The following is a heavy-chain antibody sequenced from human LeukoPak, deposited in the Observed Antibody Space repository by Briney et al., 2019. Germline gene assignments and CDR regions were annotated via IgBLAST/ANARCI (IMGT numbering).Heavy chain of an antibody. J-gene: IGHJ4*02. CDR3: ARERGLWFGDIPPRHYFDY. CDR1: GFTFSSYA. CDR2: ISYDGSNK. Sequence: PGGSLRLSCAASGFTFSSYAMHWVRQAPGKGLEWVAVISYDGSNKYYADSVKGRFTISRDNSKNTLYLQMNSLRAEDTAVYYCARERGLWFGDIPPRHYFDYWGQGTLVTVSS. V-gene: IGHV3-30-3*01. D-gene: IGHD3-10*01.